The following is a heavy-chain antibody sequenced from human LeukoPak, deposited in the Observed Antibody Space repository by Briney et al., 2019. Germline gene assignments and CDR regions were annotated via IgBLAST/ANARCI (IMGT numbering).Heavy chain of an antibody. D-gene: IGHD3-9*01. J-gene: IGHJ4*02. CDR3: TTDLYYDILTGYYWGKTDY. V-gene: IGHV3-15*01. CDR1: GFTFSNAW. CDR2: IKSKTDGGTT. Sequence: GGSLRLSCAASGFTFSNAWMRWVRQAPGKGLEWVGRIKSKTDGGTTDYAAPVKGRFTISRDDSKNTLYLQMNSLKTEDTAVYYCTTDLYYDILTGYYWGKTDYWGQGTLVTVSS.